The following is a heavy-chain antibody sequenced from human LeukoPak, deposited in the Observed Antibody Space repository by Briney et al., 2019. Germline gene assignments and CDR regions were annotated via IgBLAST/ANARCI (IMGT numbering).Heavy chain of an antibody. V-gene: IGHV4-38-2*01. CDR2: IYHSGST. CDR1: GYSISSGYY. CDR3: ARPYSGRFDY. Sequence: SETLSLTCAVSGYSISSGYYRGWIRQPPVKGLEWIGSIYHSGSTYYNPSLKSRVTISVDTSKNQFSLKLSSVTAADTAVYYCARPYSGRFDYWGQGTLVTVSS. D-gene: IGHD1-26*01. J-gene: IGHJ4*02.